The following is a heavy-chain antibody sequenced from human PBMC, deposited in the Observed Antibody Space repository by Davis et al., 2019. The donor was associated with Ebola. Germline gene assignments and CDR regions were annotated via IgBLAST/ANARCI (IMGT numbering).Heavy chain of an antibody. CDR2: IAYTGNT. D-gene: IGHD3-10*01. CDR1: GASMTSYY. CDR3: ARTIYHAIRGGDVFDI. V-gene: IGHV4-59*08. Sequence: PSETLSLTCTVSGASMTSYYWSWIRQPPGKGLEWIGYIAYTGNTIYNPSLKSRVAISMDKSKNRFSLRLNSMTAADPAVYYCARTIYHAIRGGDVFDIWGQGTKVTVSS. J-gene: IGHJ3*02.